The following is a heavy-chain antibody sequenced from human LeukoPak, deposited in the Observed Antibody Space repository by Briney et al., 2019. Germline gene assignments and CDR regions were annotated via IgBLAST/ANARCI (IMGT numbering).Heavy chain of an antibody. CDR2: IYHSGST. J-gene: IGHJ4*02. CDR3: ARDHGNGDSSGYYFDF. D-gene: IGHD3-22*01. Sequence: PSGTLSLTCAVSGGSISSNNWWSWVRQPPGKGLEWIGEIYHSGSTNYNPSLKSRVTLSVDKSKNQFSLNLNSVTAADTAAYYCARDHGNGDSSGYYFDFWGQGTLVTVSS. V-gene: IGHV4-4*02. CDR1: GGSISSNNW.